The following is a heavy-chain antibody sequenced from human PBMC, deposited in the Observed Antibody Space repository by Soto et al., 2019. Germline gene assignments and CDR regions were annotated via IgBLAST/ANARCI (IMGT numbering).Heavy chain of an antibody. Sequence: PGGSLRLSCSASGFPFSSYAIHWVRQAPGKGLEYVSAISSNGGSTFYADSVKGRFTISRDNSKNTLYLQMSSLRAEDTAVYYCVKISLIGDHDYWGQGTLVTVSS. J-gene: IGHJ4*02. V-gene: IGHV3-64D*06. CDR1: GFPFSSYA. D-gene: IGHD7-27*01. CDR3: VKISLIGDHDY. CDR2: ISSNGGST.